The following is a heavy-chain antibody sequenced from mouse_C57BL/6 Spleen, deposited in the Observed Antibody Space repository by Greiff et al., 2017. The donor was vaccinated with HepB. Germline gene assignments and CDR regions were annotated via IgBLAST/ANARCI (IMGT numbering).Heavy chain of an antibody. D-gene: IGHD1-1*01. CDR3: ARWATVVESDFDY. CDR1: GYTFTSYW. CDR2: IDPSDSYT. J-gene: IGHJ2*01. V-gene: IGHV1-59*01. Sequence: QVQLQQPGAELVRPGTSVKLSCKASGYTFTSYWMHWVKQRPGQGLVWIGVIDPSDSYTNYNQKFKGKATLTVDTSSSTAYMQRSSLTAEDSAVYYCARWATVVESDFDYWGQGTTLTVSS.